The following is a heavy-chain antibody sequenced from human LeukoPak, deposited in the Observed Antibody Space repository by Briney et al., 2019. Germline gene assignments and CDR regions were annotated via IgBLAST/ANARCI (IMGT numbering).Heavy chain of an antibody. CDR1: GGSFSGYY. Sequence: SETLSLTCAVYGGSFSGYYWSWIRQPPGKGLEWIGEINHSGSTNYNPSLKSRVTISVDTSKNQFSLKLSSVTAADTAVYYCARDPASTTGTIGYWGQGTPVTVSS. J-gene: IGHJ4*02. V-gene: IGHV4-34*01. D-gene: IGHD1-1*01. CDR2: INHSGST. CDR3: ARDPASTTGTIGY.